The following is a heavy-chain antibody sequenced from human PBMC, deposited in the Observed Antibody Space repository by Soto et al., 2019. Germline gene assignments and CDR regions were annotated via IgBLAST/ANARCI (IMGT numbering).Heavy chain of an antibody. CDR2: IYYSGST. CDR3: ARRSGSRRSRSFDY. CDR1: GGSISSYY. D-gene: IGHD6-25*01. J-gene: IGHJ4*02. V-gene: IGHV4-59*08. Sequence: SETLSLTCTVSGGSISSYYWSWIRQPPGKGLEWIGYIYYSGSTNYNPSLKSRVTISVDTSKNQFSLKLSSVTAADTAVYYCARRSGSRRSRSFDYWGQGTLVTVS.